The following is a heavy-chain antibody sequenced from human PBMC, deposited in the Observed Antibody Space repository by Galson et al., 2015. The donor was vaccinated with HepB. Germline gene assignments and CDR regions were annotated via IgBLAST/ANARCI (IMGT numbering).Heavy chain of an antibody. Sequence: SLRLSCAASGFTFSSYAMHWVRQAPGKGLEWVAVISYDGSDKYCADSVKGRFTISRDNSKNTLYLQMNSLRAEDTAVYYCARDLGAMAGRISQAWGSYFDYWGQGTLVTVSS. V-gene: IGHV3-30*04. CDR3: ARDLGAMAGRISQAWGSYFDY. CDR1: GFTFSSYA. D-gene: IGHD6-19*01. J-gene: IGHJ4*02. CDR2: ISYDGSDK.